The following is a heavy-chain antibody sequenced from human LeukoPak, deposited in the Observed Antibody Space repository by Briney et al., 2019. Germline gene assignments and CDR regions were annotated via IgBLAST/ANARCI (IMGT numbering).Heavy chain of an antibody. J-gene: IGHJ4*02. CDR2: INPTGGGT. V-gene: IGHV1-46*01. CDR1: GYTFTTYY. CDR3: AREGSADYSNYHLDY. D-gene: IGHD3-10*01. Sequence: GASVKVSCKASGYTFTTYYMHWVRQAPGQGLEWMGIINPTGGGTTYAQRFQDSVTMTRDTSTSTVYMELSSLRSEDTAVYYCAREGSADYSNYHLDYWGQGTLVTVSS.